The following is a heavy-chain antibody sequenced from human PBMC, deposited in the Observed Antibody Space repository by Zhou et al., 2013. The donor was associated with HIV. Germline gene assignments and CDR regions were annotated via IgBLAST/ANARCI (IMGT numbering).Heavy chain of an antibody. CDR3: ARQGVDSGSGRLYYMDV. D-gene: IGHD3-10*01. CDR1: GGTFSTYG. V-gene: IGHV1-69*05. Sequence: QVQLVQSGAEVKKPGSSVRVSCKAPGGTFSTYGVTWVRQARGQGLEWMGGIIPIFGTATYAQKFQGRVTITTDESTTTAYMELNRLTSEDTAVYYCARQGVDSGSGRLYYMDVWGKGTKVTVSS. CDR2: IIPIFGTA. J-gene: IGHJ6*03.